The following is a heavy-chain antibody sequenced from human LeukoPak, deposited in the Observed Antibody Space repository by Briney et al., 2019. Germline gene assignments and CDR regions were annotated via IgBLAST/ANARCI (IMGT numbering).Heavy chain of an antibody. Sequence: ASVKVSCRPTGYSFTAYYIFWMRQAPGQGPEFMGWINFYNGATKYAQRFQSRVTMTRDTSISTAYMELSRLRSDDTATYYCASWAGGNEPVASFDYWGQGTLVTVFS. CDR2: INFYNGAT. J-gene: IGHJ4*02. D-gene: IGHD1-14*01. CDR1: GYSFTAYY. CDR3: ASWAGGNEPVASFDY. V-gene: IGHV1-2*02.